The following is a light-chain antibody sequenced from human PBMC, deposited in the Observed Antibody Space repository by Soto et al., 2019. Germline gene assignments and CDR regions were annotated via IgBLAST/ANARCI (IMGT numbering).Light chain of an antibody. CDR1: NIGNKR. J-gene: IGLJ1*01. CDR2: YDS. V-gene: IGLV3-21*04. Sequence: SYELTQSPSVSVAPAKTATITCGGNNIGNKRVHWYRQKPGQAPVLLISYDSDRPSGIPERFSGSNTGNTATLTISRVEAGDEADYYCQVWDIMTDNYVFGRGTKLTVL. CDR3: QVWDIMTDNYV.